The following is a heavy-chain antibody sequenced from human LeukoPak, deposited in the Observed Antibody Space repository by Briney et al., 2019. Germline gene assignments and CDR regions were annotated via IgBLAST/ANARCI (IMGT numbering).Heavy chain of an antibody. J-gene: IGHJ4*02. V-gene: IGHV4-39*01. D-gene: IGHD3-9*01. Sequence: PSETLSLTCTASGGSVSSSTYYWGWIRQPPGQGLEWIGNIYYSGSTYYNPSLTSRVTMSVDTSNNQFSLKMHSVTAADTAVYYCARLSKGRFFDYIFDYWGQGTLVTVSS. CDR1: GGSVSSSTYY. CDR3: ARLSKGRFFDYIFDY. CDR2: IYYSGST.